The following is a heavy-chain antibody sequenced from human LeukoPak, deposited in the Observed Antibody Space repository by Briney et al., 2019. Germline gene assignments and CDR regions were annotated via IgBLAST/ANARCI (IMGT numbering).Heavy chain of an antibody. J-gene: IGHJ4*02. CDR3: AKDRYSYAFEYSDS. CDR1: GFTFSSYW. CDR2: IKRDGSEK. Sequence: PGGSLRLSCAASGFTFSSYWMTWVRQAPGKGLEWVANIKRDGSEKHYVDSVKGRFTISRDNSKNTLSLQVSSLRTEDTAVYYCAKDRYSYAFEYSDSWGQGTLVTVSS. V-gene: IGHV3-7*01. D-gene: IGHD5-18*01.